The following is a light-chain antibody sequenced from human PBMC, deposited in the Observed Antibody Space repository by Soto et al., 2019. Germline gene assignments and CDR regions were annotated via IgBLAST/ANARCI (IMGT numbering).Light chain of an antibody. V-gene: IGKV1-39*01. J-gene: IGKJ1*01. CDR3: QQSYSTPPWT. Sequence: DIQVTQSPSSLSASVGDRVTITCRASQTVSHWLAWYQQKPGKAPKLLIYAASSLQSGVPSRFSGSGSGTDFTLTISSLQPEDFATYYCQQSYSTPPWTFGQGTKVDIK. CDR1: QTVSHW. CDR2: AAS.